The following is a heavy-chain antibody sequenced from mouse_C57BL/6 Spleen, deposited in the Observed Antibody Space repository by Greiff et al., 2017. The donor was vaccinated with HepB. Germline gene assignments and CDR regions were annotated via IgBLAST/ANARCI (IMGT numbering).Heavy chain of an antibody. J-gene: IGHJ2*01. CDR2: IYPRSGNT. Sequence: QVQLQQSGAELARPGASVKLSCKASGYTFTSYGISWVKQRTGQGLEWIGEIYPRSGNTYYNEKFKGKATLTADKSSSTAYMELRSLTSEDSAVYFCARDALTTVVATGGYWGQGNTLTVSS. D-gene: IGHD1-1*01. V-gene: IGHV1-81*01. CDR1: GYTFTSYG. CDR3: ARDALTTVVATGGY.